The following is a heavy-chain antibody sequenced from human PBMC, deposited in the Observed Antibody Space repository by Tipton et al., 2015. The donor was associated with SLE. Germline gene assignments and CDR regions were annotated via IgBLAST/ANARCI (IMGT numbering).Heavy chain of an antibody. D-gene: IGHD1-26*01. CDR2: IYRTGTT. CDR3: ARSWSGRREFDY. Sequence: TLSLTCIVSDDSVSSAYYWAWIRQPPGKGLQWSACIYRTGTTYVNPSLKSRVSMSMDTSNNRFSLTMTSLTVADTAVYYCARSWSGRREFDYWGPGTLVTVSS. CDR1: DDSVSSAYY. V-gene: IGHV4-38-2*02. J-gene: IGHJ4*02.